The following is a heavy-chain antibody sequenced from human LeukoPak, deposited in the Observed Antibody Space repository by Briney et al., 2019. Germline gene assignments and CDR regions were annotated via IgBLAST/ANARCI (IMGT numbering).Heavy chain of an antibody. V-gene: IGHV3-23*01. D-gene: IGHD6-13*01. CDR1: GFSFSDYS. CDR3: AKTAAAARGYFDY. Sequence: PGGSLRLSCAASGFSFSDYSMDWVRQAPGKGLEWVSHMSSGGDMYYADSVKGRFTISRDNSKNTLYLQMNSLRAEDTAVYYCAKTAAAARGYFDYWGQGTLVTVSS. J-gene: IGHJ4*02. CDR2: MSSGGDM.